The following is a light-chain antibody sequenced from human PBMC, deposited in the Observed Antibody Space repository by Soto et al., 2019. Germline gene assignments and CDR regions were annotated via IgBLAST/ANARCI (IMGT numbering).Light chain of an antibody. CDR2: GAS. J-gene: IGKJ4*01. CDR1: QSVNNNY. CDR3: HQYSTSPLT. V-gene: IGKV3-20*01. Sequence: IVLTQSPGTLSLSPWEGATLSCRASQSVNNNYLAWYQQKPGQAPRLLIYGASKRATGIPDRFSGSGSGTDFTLTISRLEPEDFAVYYCHQYSTSPLTFGGGTKVDIK.